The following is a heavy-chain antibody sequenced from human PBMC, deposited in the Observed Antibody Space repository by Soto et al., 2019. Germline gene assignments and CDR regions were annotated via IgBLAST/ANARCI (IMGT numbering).Heavy chain of an antibody. CDR2: ISSSGSTI. Sequence: QVQLVESGGCLVKPGGSLRLSCAASGFTFSDYYMSWIRQAPGKGLEWVSYISSSGSTIYYADSVKGRFTISRDNAKNSLYLQMNRLRAEDTAVYYCARDFTSGSPWYNWFDPWGQGTLVTVSS. J-gene: IGHJ5*02. CDR3: ARDFTSGSPWYNWFDP. V-gene: IGHV3-11*01. D-gene: IGHD3-10*01. CDR1: GFTFSDYY.